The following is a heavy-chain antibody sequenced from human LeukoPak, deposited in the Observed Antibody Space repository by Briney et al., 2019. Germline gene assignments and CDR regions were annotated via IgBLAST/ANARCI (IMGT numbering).Heavy chain of an antibody. CDR1: GYTFTSYG. CDR3: ARPSKKYCGGDCYFDY. Sequence: ASVKVSCKASGYTFTSYGISWVRQAPGQGLEWMGWISAYNGNTNYAQKLQGRVTMTTDTSTSTAYMELRSLRSDDTAVYYCARPSKKYCGGDCYFDYWGQGTLVTVSS. D-gene: IGHD2-21*02. V-gene: IGHV1-18*01. CDR2: ISAYNGNT. J-gene: IGHJ4*02.